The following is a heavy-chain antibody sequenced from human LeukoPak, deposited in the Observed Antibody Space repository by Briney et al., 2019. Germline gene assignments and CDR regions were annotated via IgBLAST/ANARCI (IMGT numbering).Heavy chain of an antibody. D-gene: IGHD3-10*01. Sequence: GGSLRLSCTASGFTFGDFLISWLRQAPGKGLEYIGFIRSKAYGGTTGYAASVRGRFIISRDNSKSIAYLQMNSLKTEDTAVYYCSREIYGSGDYWGRGTLVTVSS. CDR1: GFTFGDFL. CDR3: SREIYGSGDY. J-gene: IGHJ4*02. CDR2: IRSKAYGGTT. V-gene: IGHV3-49*03.